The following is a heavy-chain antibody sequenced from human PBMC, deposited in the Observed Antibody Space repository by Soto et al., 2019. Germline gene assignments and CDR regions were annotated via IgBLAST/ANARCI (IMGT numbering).Heavy chain of an antibody. D-gene: IGHD1-26*01. CDR1: GFTFSSYW. Sequence: EVQLVESGGGLVQPGGSLRLSCAASGFTFSSYWMTWVRQAPGKGLECVASINQHGSEKYYVDSVKGRFTISRDDARNSLFLQMNSLRAEDTAVYYCARDPSWGAFDIWGQGTMVTVSS. CDR2: INQHGSEK. CDR3: ARDPSWGAFDI. V-gene: IGHV3-7*05. J-gene: IGHJ3*02.